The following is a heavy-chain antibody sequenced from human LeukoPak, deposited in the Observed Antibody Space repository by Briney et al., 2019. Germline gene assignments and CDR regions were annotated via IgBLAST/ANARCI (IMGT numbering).Heavy chain of an antibody. D-gene: IGHD6-13*01. CDR2: IYSGGST. CDR3: AKRGYSSSWRDLDY. V-gene: IGHV3-53*01. CDR1: GFTVSGNY. J-gene: IGHJ4*02. Sequence: GGSLKLSCAASGFTVSGNYMSWVRQAPGKGLEWVSVIYSGGSTYYADSVKGRFTISRDNAKNSLYLQMNSLRAEDTAVYYCAKRGYSSSWRDLDYWGQGTLVTVSS.